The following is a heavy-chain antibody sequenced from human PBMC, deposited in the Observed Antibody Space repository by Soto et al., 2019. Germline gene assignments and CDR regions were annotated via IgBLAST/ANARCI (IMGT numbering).Heavy chain of an antibody. D-gene: IGHD1-1*01. J-gene: IGHJ2*01. CDR2: INGDGSTT. Sequence: EVQLVESGGGLVQPGWSLRLSCAASGFTFSGYWMHWVRQAPGKGLVWVSRINGDGSTTSYADSVRGRFTISRDNAKNTLYLQMNSLRAEDTAVYYCARVRTGNWYFDLWGRGALVTVSS. V-gene: IGHV3-74*01. CDR1: GFTFSGYW. CDR3: ARVRTGNWYFDL.